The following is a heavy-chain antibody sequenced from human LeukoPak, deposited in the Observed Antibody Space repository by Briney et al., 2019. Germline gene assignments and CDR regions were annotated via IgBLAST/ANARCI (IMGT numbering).Heavy chain of an antibody. J-gene: IGHJ6*03. CDR3: ARAGGGPWTISRYYYMDV. D-gene: IGHD1-14*01. Sequence: PGGSLRLSCAASGFTFSSHWMHWVRQAPGKGLVWVSRINSDGSSTSYADSVKGRFTISRDNAKNTLFLQMNSLRAEDTAVYYCARAGGGPWTISRYYYMDVWGKGTTVTVSS. V-gene: IGHV3-74*01. CDR2: INSDGSST. CDR1: GFTFSSHW.